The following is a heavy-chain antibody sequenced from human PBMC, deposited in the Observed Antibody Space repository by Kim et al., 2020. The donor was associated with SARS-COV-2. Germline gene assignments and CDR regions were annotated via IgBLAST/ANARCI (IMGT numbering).Heavy chain of an antibody. D-gene: IGHD3-9*01. CDR3: AREGVHYDILTGVYYYYGMDV. Sequence: SETLSLTCTVSGGSISSGSYYWSWIRQPAGKGLEWIGRIYTSGSTNYNPSLKSRVTISVDTSKNQFSLKLSSVTAADTAVYYCAREGVHYDILTGVYYYYGMDVWGQGTMVTVSS. CDR2: IYTSGST. CDR1: GGSISSGSYY. J-gene: IGHJ6*02. V-gene: IGHV4-61*02.